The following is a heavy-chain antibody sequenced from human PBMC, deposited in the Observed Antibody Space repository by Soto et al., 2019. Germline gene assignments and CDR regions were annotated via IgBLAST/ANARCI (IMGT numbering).Heavy chain of an antibody. Sequence: GGSLRLSCAASGFPFSSHWMTWVRQAPVTGLEWVANIKQDGREKYYVDSVEGRFTISRDNAMNSLYLQMNSLRAEDTAVYYCARYCRYYDISTGRSDAFDIWGQGTMVTVSS. D-gene: IGHD3-9*01. V-gene: IGHV3-7*01. J-gene: IGHJ3*02. CDR3: ARYCRYYDISTGRSDAFDI. CDR1: GFPFSSHW. CDR2: IKQDGREK.